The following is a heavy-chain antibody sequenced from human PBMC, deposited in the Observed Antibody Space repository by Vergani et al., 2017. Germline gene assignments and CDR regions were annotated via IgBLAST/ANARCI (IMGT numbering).Heavy chain of an antibody. J-gene: IGHJ4*02. CDR2: ISYDGSNK. D-gene: IGHD3-3*01. CDR1: GFTFSSYG. Sequence: QVQLVESGGGVVQPGRSLRLSCAASGFTFSSYGMNWVRQAPGKGLEWVAVISYDGSNKYYADSVKGRFTISRDNSKNTLYLQMNSLRAEDTAVYYCAKVRMSRITIFGVVTRFYYWGQGTLVTVSS. V-gene: IGHV3-30*18. CDR3: AKVRMSRITIFGVVTRFYY.